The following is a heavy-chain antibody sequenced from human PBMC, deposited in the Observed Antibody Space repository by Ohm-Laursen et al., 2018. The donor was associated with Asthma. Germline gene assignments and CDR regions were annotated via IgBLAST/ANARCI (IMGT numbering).Heavy chain of an antibody. Sequence: SETLSLTCAVYGGSFSGYYWSWIRQPPGKGLEWIGEINHSGSTNYNPSLKSRVTISVDTSKNQFSLKLSYVTAADTAVYYCARDDCTGGVCYGRPYYYYGMDVWGQGTTVTVSS. CDR1: GGSFSGYY. V-gene: IGHV4-34*01. D-gene: IGHD2-8*02. CDR3: ARDDCTGGVCYGRPYYYYGMDV. CDR2: INHSGST. J-gene: IGHJ6*02.